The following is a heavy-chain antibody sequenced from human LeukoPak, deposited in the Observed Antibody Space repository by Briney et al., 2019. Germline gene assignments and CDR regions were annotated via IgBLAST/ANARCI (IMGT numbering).Heavy chain of an antibody. CDR2: INTNTGNP. CDR1: GYTFTSYA. Sequence: VASVKVSCKASGYTFTSYAMNWVRQAPGQGLEWMGWINTNTGNPTYAQGFTGRFVFSLDTSVSTAYLQISSLKAEDTAVYYCARPMTDYCDRGGYCGLCGLWGQGTLVIVSS. J-gene: IGHJ4*02. CDR3: ARPMTDYCDRGGYCGLCGL. D-gene: IGHD3-22*01. V-gene: IGHV7-4-1*02.